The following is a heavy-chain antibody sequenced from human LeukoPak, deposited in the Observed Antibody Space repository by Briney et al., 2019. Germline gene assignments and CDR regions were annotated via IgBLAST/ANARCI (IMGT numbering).Heavy chain of an antibody. J-gene: IGHJ4*02. Sequence: GESLKISSAASGXTFSSYSMNWVRQAPGKGLEWVSSISSSSSYIYYADSVKGRFTISRDNAKNSLYLQMNSLRAEDTAVYYCARVGGWYRGSVDYWGQGTLVTVSS. CDR2: ISSSSSYI. V-gene: IGHV3-21*01. CDR1: GXTFSSYS. D-gene: IGHD6-19*01. CDR3: ARVGGWYRGSVDY.